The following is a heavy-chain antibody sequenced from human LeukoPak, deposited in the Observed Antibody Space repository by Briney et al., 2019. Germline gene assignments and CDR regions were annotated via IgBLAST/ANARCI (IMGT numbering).Heavy chain of an antibody. CDR3: ARDHTIFGVVYYFDH. J-gene: IGHJ4*02. CDR1: GFTFRNYW. V-gene: IGHV3-7*01. D-gene: IGHD3-3*01. CDR2: TKPDGSAE. Sequence: GGSLRLSCAASGFTFRNYWMGWVRQAPGKGLEWVANTKPDGSAEYYADSVRGRFTTSRDNANNFLYLQMNSLRAEDTAVYYCARDHTIFGVVYYFDHWGRGTLVTVSS.